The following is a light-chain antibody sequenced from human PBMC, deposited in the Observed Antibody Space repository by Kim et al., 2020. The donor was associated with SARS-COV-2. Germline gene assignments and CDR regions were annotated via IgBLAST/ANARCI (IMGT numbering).Light chain of an antibody. J-gene: IGLJ1*01. Sequence: AFGQTVRITCQGDSLRSYYASWYQQKPGQAPVLVIYGKNNRPSGIPDRFSGSSSGNTASLTITGAQAEDEADYYCNSRDSSGNPYVFGTGTKVTVL. CDR1: SLRSYY. V-gene: IGLV3-19*01. CDR2: GKN. CDR3: NSRDSSGNPYV.